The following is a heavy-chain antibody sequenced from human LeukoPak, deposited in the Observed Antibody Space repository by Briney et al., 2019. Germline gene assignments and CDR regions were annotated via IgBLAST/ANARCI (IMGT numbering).Heavy chain of an antibody. D-gene: IGHD2-15*01. CDR2: ISYDGSNK. V-gene: IGHV3-30-3*01. CDR3: ARDPADYSFDY. CDR1: GGSISSSSYY. J-gene: IGHJ4*02. Sequence: LSLTCTVSGGSISSSSYYWGWVRQAPGKGLEWVAVISYDGSNKYYADSVKGRFTISRDNSKNTLYLQMNSLRAEDTAVYYCARDPADYSFDYWGQGTLVTVSS.